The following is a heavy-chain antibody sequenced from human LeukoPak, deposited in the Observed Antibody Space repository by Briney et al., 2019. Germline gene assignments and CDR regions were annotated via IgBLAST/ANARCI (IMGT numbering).Heavy chain of an antibody. CDR3: ARDPLYTNSPPSYFDY. CDR1: GFIFSSYA. D-gene: IGHD2-2*02. CDR2: ISYDGSNK. J-gene: IGHJ4*02. Sequence: PGGSLRLSCAASGFIFSSYAMDWVRHAPGKGLEGAAIISYDGSNKYYADSVNGRFTISRDNSKNKLYLQMNSLRAEDTAVYYCARDPLYTNSPPSYFDYWGQGALVTVSS. V-gene: IGHV3-30-3*01.